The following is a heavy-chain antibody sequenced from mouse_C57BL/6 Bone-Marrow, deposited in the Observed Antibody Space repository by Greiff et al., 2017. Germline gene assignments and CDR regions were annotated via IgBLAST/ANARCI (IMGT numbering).Heavy chain of an antibody. CDR1: GFNIKDYY. V-gene: IGHV14-2*01. CDR2: IDPEDGET. Sequence: VQLQQSGAELVKPGASVKLSCTASGFNIKDYYMHWVKQRTEKGLEWIGRIDPEDGETKYAPEFQGKATITADTSSNTAYLQLSSLTSEDTAVYYCARGSSGYYYAMDYWGQGTSVTVSS. J-gene: IGHJ4*01. D-gene: IGHD3-2*02. CDR3: ARGSSGYYYAMDY.